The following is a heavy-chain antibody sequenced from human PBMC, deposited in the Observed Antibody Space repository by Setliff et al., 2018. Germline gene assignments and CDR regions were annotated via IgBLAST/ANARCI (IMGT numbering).Heavy chain of an antibody. D-gene: IGHD3-10*01. V-gene: IGHV4-31*11. CDR3: ARVRSYGSGNYYYYYYDMDV. Sequence: SETLSLTCAVSGYSISSGGYYWSWIRQHPGKGLEWIGYIYYSGSTYYNPSLKSRVTISVDTSKNQFSLKLSSVTAADTALYYCARVRSYGSGNYYYYYYDMDVWGQGTTVTSP. CDR2: IYYSGST. CDR1: GYSISSGGYY. J-gene: IGHJ6*02.